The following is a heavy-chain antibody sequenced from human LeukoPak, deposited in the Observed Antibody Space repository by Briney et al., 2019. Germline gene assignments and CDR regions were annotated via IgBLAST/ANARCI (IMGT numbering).Heavy chain of an antibody. CDR2: ISYDGSNK. CDR1: GFTFSSYA. Sequence: GGSLRLSCAASGFTFSSYAMHWVRQAPGKGLEWVAVISYDGSNKYYADSVKGRFTISRDNSKNTLYLQMNSLRAEGTAVYYCAGYSRRGIDYWGQGTLVTVSS. CDR3: AGYSRRGIDY. J-gene: IGHJ4*02. D-gene: IGHD6-13*01. V-gene: IGHV3-30-3*01.